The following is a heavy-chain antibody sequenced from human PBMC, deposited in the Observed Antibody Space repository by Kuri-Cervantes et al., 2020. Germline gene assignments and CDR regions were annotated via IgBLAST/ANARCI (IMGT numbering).Heavy chain of an antibody. Sequence: SVKVSCKASGGTFSSYAISWVRQAPGQGLEWMGGIIPIFGTANYAQKFQGRVTITADESTSTAYMELSSLRSEDTAVYYCTRDLEDYGDSYCFDSWGQGTLVTVSS. V-gene: IGHV1-69*13. J-gene: IGHJ4*02. CDR2: IIPIFGTA. CDR1: GGTFSSYA. CDR3: TRDLEDYGDSYCFDS. D-gene: IGHD4-17*01.